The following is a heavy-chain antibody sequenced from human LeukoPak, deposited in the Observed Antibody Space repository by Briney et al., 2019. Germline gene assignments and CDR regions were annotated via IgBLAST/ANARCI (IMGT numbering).Heavy chain of an antibody. CDR1: GGSISSSSYY. V-gene: IGHV4-31*03. Sequence: SETLSLTCTVSGGSISSSSYYWSWIRQHPGKGLEWIGYIYYSGSTYYNPSLKSRVTISVDTSKNQFSLKLSSVTAADTAVYYCARGASSGYYRYYFDYWGQGTLVTVSS. CDR3: ARGASSGYYRYYFDY. CDR2: IYYSGST. J-gene: IGHJ4*02. D-gene: IGHD3-22*01.